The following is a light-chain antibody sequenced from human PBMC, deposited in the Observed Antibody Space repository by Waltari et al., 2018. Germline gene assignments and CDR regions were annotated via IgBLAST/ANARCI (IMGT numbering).Light chain of an antibody. Sequence: EIVLTQSPGTLSLSPGERATLSCRTSQSVSSSYLAWYQQKPGQAPRLPIYGASRRATGIPDRFSGRWSGTDFTLTLSRLEPEDFAVYYCQQYGSSPITFGQGTRLEIK. CDR3: QQYGSSPIT. J-gene: IGKJ5*01. V-gene: IGKV3-20*01. CDR1: QSVSSSY. CDR2: GAS.